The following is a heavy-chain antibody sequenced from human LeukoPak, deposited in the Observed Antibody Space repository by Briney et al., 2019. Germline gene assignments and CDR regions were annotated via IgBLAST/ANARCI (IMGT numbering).Heavy chain of an antibody. D-gene: IGHD3-10*01. J-gene: IGHJ5*02. CDR2: MNPNSGNT. Sequence: VASVKVSCKASGYTFTRYDINRVRQATGQGLEWMGWMNPNSGNTGYAQKFQGRVTMTRNTSISTAYMELSSLRSEDTAVYYCAREGLWFGAVPFNWFDPWGQGTLVTVSS. V-gene: IGHV1-8*01. CDR1: GYTFTRYD. CDR3: AREGLWFGAVPFNWFDP.